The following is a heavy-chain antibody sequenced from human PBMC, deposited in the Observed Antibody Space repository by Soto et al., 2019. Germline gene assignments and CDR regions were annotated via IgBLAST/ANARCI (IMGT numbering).Heavy chain of an antibody. CDR3: ARATPIAALYNWFDP. Sequence: PSETLSLTCAVYGGSFSGYYWSWIRQPPGKGLEWIGEINHSGSTNYNPSLKSRVTISVDTSKNQFSLKLSSVTAADTAVYYCARATPIAALYNWFDPWGQGTLVTVSS. D-gene: IGHD6-13*01. CDR2: INHSGST. J-gene: IGHJ5*02. V-gene: IGHV4-34*01. CDR1: GGSFSGYY.